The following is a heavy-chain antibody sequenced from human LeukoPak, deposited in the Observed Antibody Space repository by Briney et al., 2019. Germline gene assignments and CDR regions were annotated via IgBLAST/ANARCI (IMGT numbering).Heavy chain of an antibody. J-gene: IGHJ4*02. CDR2: AYYRSKWYN. Sequence: SQTLSPTCAISGDSVSSNSAAWNWIRQSPSRGLEWLGMAYYRSKWYNDYALSVKSRITINPDTSKNQFTLQLNSVTPEDTAVYYCARKPVAGQGVGFDYWVPAIVDTVSS. D-gene: IGHD6-19*01. CDR1: GDSVSSNSAA. CDR3: ARKPVAGQGVGFDY. V-gene: IGHV6-1*01.